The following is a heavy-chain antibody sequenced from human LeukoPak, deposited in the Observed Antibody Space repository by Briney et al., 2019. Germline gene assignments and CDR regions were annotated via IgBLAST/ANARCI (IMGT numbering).Heavy chain of an antibody. CDR2: IYYSGTT. J-gene: IGHJ4*02. Sequence: SETLSLTCTVSGGSITSSSHHWGWLRQPPGEGLEWIGSIYYSGTTYYKPSLKSRVTISVDTSKNQFSLKLSSVTAADTAVYYCARVPTVTFFDYWGQGTLVTVSS. D-gene: IGHD4-17*01. CDR3: ARVPTVTFFDY. V-gene: IGHV4-39*07. CDR1: GGSITSSSHH.